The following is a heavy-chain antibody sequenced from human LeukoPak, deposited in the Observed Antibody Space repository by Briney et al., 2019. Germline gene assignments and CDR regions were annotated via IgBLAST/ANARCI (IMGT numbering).Heavy chain of an antibody. CDR1: GYTFTSYD. CDR3: AREGRTKGAFDI. V-gene: IGHV1-8*01. D-gene: IGHD1-1*01. CDR2: MNPNSGNT. J-gene: IGHJ3*02. Sequence: GASVKVSCKASGYTFTSYDINWVRQATGQGLEWMGWMNPNSGNTGCAQKFQGRVTMTRNTSISTAYMELSSLRSEDTAVYYCAREGRTKGAFDIWGQGTMVTVSS.